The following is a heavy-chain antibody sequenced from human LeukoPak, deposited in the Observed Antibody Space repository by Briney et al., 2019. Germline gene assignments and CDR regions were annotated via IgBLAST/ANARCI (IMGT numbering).Heavy chain of an antibody. V-gene: IGHV5-51*01. D-gene: IGHD3-10*01. J-gene: IGHJ5*02. CDR3: ARQAFGNWFDP. Sequence: GESQKISCKGSGYSSTSYWIGWVRQMPRKGLEWMGIIYPGDSDTRYSPSFQGQVTISADKSISTAYLQWSSLKASDTAMYYCARQAFGNWFDPWGQGTLVTVSS. CDR2: IYPGDSDT. CDR1: GYSSTSYW.